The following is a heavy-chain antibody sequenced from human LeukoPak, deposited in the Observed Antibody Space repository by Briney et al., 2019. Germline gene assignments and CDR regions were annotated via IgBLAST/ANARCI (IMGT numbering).Heavy chain of an antibody. CDR2: IYYSGGT. V-gene: IGHV4-59*01. CDR1: GGSISNYH. Sequence: ASETLSLTCTVSGGSISNYHWSWMRQPPGKGLEWIGYIYYSGGTNRNPSLKSRVTILVDTSKNQFSLKLSSVTAADTAVYYCARDSSSGWSYFDYWGQGTLVTVSS. J-gene: IGHJ4*02. D-gene: IGHD6-19*01. CDR3: ARDSSSGWSYFDY.